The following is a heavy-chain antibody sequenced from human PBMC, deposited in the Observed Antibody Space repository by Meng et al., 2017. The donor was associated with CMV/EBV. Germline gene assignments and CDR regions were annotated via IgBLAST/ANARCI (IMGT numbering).Heavy chain of an antibody. Sequence: GGSLRLSCAASGFTFSGYEMSWVRQAPGKGLEWVAKIKQDGSEKYYVDSVKVRFTISRDNAKNSLYLQMNSLRAEDTAVYYCARDGDGETYCDFWSGYSNYGMDVWGQGTPVTVSS. V-gene: IGHV3-7*01. CDR3: ARDGDGETYCDFWSGYSNYGMDV. J-gene: IGHJ6*02. CDR2: IKQDGSEK. CDR1: GFTFSGYE. D-gene: IGHD3-3*01.